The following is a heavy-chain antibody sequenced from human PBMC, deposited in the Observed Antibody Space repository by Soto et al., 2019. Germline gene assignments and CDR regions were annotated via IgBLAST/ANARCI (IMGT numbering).Heavy chain of an antibody. CDR3: AKRSRLGYCSGGSCYPGNYGMDV. CDR2: ISGSGGST. J-gene: IGHJ6*02. Sequence: EVQLLESGGGLVQPGGSLRLSCAASGFTFSSYAMSWVRQAPGKGLEWVSAISGSGGSTYYADSVKGRFTISRDNSKNTLYLQMNSLRAEDTAVYYCAKRSRLGYCSGGSCYPGNYGMDVWGQGTTVTVSS. V-gene: IGHV3-23*01. D-gene: IGHD2-15*01. CDR1: GFTFSSYA.